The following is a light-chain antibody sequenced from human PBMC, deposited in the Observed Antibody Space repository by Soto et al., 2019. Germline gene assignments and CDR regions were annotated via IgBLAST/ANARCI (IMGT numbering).Light chain of an antibody. CDR2: SAS. CDR1: QSVSSD. V-gene: IGKV3-15*01. CDR3: QQYNNCPRT. Sequence: EIVMTQSPATLSGSPGERATLSCRASQSVSSDLAWYHQKPGQAPRLLSYSASTRATGIPARFSGSGSVTEFTLTINSLQSEDFAVYYCQQYNNCPRTFGQGTKVEIK. J-gene: IGKJ1*01.